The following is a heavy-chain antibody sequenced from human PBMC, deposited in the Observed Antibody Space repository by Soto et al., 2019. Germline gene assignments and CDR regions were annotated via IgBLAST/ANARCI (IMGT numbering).Heavy chain of an antibody. CDR1: GFTFDDYG. Sequence: ELQLVESGGGVVRPGGSLRLSCAASGFTFDDYGMSWVRQAPGKGLEWVSGINWNGGSTGYADSVKGRFTISRDNAKMSLYLQMNSLRAEDPALYYCTSARILGATSPYDYWGQGTLVTVSS. J-gene: IGHJ4*02. V-gene: IGHV3-20*04. D-gene: IGHD1-26*01. CDR3: TSARILGATSPYDY. CDR2: INWNGGST.